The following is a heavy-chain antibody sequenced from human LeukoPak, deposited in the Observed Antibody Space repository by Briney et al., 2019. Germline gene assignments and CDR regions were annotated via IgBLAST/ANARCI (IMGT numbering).Heavy chain of an antibody. D-gene: IGHD3-9*01. Sequence: QPGRSLRLSCAASGFTFSSYGMHWVRQAPGKGLEWVAVISYDGSNKYYADSVKGRFTISRDNSKNTLYLQMNSLRAEDTAVYYCAKGGWLLEPYIDYWGQGTLLTVSS. V-gene: IGHV3-30*18. J-gene: IGHJ4*02. CDR3: AKGGWLLEPYIDY. CDR2: ISYDGSNK. CDR1: GFTFSSYG.